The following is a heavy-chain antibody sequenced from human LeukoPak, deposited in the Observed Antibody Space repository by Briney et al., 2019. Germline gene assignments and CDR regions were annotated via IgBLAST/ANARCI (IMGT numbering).Heavy chain of an antibody. CDR1: GFTFSTYG. CDR3: ARGHSSSWSFFDY. CDR2: VRYDGSKK. J-gene: IGHJ4*02. V-gene: IGHV3-30*02. Sequence: PGGSLRLSCAASGFTFSTYGMHWVRQAPGKGLEWVAFVRYDGSKKYYTNSVKGRFTISRDNSKNTLYLQMNSLRAEDTAVYYCARGHSSSWSFFDYWGQGTLVTVSS. D-gene: IGHD6-13*01.